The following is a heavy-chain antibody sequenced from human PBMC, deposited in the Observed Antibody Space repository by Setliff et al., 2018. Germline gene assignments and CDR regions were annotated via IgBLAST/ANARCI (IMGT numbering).Heavy chain of an antibody. J-gene: IGHJ4*02. CDR3: ARDNRDYDFWSGYYSLRGYFDY. CDR1: GGSISSSSYY. CDR2: IYYSGST. D-gene: IGHD3-3*01. V-gene: IGHV4-39*07. Sequence: SETLSLTCTVSGGSISSSSYYWGWIRQPPGKGLEWIGSIYYSGSTYYNPSLKSRVTISVDTSKNQFSLKLSSVTAADTAVYYCARDNRDYDFWSGYYSLRGYFDYWGQGTLVTVS.